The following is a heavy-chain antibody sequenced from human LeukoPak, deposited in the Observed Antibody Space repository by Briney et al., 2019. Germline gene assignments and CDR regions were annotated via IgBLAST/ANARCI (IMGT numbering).Heavy chain of an antibody. D-gene: IGHD5-18*01. V-gene: IGHV4-61*02. J-gene: IGHJ4*02. CDR1: GGSISSGSYY. CDR2: IYTSGST. CDR3: ARSGGYSMVMNY. Sequence: SQTLSLTCTVSGGSISSGSYYWSWIRQPAGKGLEWIGRIYTSGSTNYNPSLKSRVTISVDTSKNQFSLKLSSVTAADTAVYYCARSGGYSMVMNYWGQGTLVTVSS.